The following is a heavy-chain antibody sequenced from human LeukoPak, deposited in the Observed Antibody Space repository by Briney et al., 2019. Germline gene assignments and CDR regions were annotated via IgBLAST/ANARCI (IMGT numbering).Heavy chain of an antibody. D-gene: IGHD2-15*01. Sequence: ASVKVSCKASGYTFTSYRISWVRQAPGQGLERMGRISAYNGNTNYAQKLQGRVTMTTDTSTSTAYMELRSLRSDDTAVYYCARDLVYCSGGSCPARYYYGMDVWGQGTTVTVSS. CDR1: GYTFTSYR. CDR2: ISAYNGNT. V-gene: IGHV1-18*01. J-gene: IGHJ6*02. CDR3: ARDLVYCSGGSCPARYYYGMDV.